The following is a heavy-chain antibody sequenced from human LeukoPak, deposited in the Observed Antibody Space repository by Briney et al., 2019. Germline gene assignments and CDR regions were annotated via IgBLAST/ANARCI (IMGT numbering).Heavy chain of an antibody. CDR1: GFTFISYW. V-gene: IGHV3-7*03. CDR2: IKQDGSEK. D-gene: IGHD6-19*01. J-gene: IGHJ4*02. CDR3: ARLTGYSSGWYGSRFDY. Sequence: VGSLRLSCAASGFTFISYWMSWVRQAPGEGLEWVANIKQDGSEKYYVDSVKGRFTISRDNARNSLYLQMNSLRAEDTAVYYCARLTGYSSGWYGSRFDYWGQGTLVTVSS.